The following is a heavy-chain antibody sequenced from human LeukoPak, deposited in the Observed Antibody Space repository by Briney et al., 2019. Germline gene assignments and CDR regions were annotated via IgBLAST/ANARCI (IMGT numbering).Heavy chain of an antibody. CDR3: AKIAAAAEGLADY. V-gene: IGHV3-23*01. Sequence: GGSLRLSCAASGFTFSNYAMSWVRQAPGKGLEWVSAISGSGDNTYYADSVKGRFTISRDNSKNTLYLQMNSLRAEDTAVYYCAKIAAAAEGLADYWGQGTLVTVSS. D-gene: IGHD6-13*01. J-gene: IGHJ4*02. CDR2: ISGSGDNT. CDR1: GFTFSNYA.